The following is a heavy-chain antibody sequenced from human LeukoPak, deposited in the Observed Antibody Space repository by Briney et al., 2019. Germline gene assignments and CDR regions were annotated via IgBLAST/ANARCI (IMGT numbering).Heavy chain of an antibody. CDR3: AKGAHDYGGYMDY. CDR2: IGGSSSSL. CDR1: GFTFSIYS. D-gene: IGHD4-23*01. J-gene: IGHJ4*02. V-gene: IGHV3-21*04. Sequence: GGSLRLSCAASGFTFSIYSMNWVRQAPGKGLEWVSSIGGSSSSLYYAESVKGRFTISRDNAENSLYLQMNSLRVEDTALYYCAKGAHDYGGYMDYWGQGTLVTVSS.